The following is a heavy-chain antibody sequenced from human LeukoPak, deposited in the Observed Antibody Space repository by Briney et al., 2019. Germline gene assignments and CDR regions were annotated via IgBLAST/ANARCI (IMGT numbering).Heavy chain of an antibody. J-gene: IGHJ6*02. CDR2: IYYSGST. Sequence: SEALSLTCTVSGGSISSSHYWGWIRQPPGKGLEWIGYIYYSGSTNYNPSLKSRVTISVDTSKNQFSLKLSSVTAADTAVYYCARDRSSGWLGGYYYYGMDVWGQGTTVTVSS. D-gene: IGHD6-19*01. CDR3: ARDRSSGWLGGYYYYGMDV. CDR1: GGSISSSHY. V-gene: IGHV4-59*11.